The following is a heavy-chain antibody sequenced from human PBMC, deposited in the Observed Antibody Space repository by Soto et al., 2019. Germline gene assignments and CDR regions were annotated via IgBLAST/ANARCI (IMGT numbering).Heavy chain of an antibody. D-gene: IGHD3-10*01. V-gene: IGHV5-51*01. CDR1: GYSLTSYW. J-gene: IGHJ4*02. Sequence: GESLQISCKGSGYSLTSYWIGWVRQMPGKGLEWMGIIYPGDSDTRYSPSFQGQVTISADKSIRTAYLQWSSLKASDTAMYYCARLEYGSGSYYILYWGQGTLVTVSS. CDR2: IYPGDSDT. CDR3: ARLEYGSGSYYILY.